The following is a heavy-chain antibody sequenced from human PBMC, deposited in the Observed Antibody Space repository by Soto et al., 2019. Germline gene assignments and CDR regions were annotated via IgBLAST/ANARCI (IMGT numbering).Heavy chain of an antibody. J-gene: IGHJ4*02. V-gene: IGHV3-7*05. CDR3: ASSMGRGGNDY. D-gene: IGHD3-10*01. CDR1: GFTFSDYW. Sequence: EVQLVESGGGLVQPGGSLRLSCAAPGFTFSDYWMSWVRQAPGKGLECVANIKTDGSEKYYVDPVKGRFTISRDNAKNSLYLQMNSLRAEDTAVYYCASSMGRGGNDYWGQGTLVAVSS. CDR2: IKTDGSEK.